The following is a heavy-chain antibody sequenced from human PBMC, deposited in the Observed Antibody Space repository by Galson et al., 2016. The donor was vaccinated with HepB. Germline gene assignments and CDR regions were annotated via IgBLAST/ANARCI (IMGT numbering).Heavy chain of an antibody. J-gene: IGHJ4*02. D-gene: IGHD2-21*01. CDR1: GFSLTTAGVG. CDR3: ARRGGNCFPACGFDF. CDR2: VYWDDDK. Sequence: LVKPTQTLTLTCTFSGFSLTTAGVGVGWIRQSPEKALEWLALVYWDDDKRYSPSLRSRLTIIRDASKNQVVLTMSNVDPVDTGTYYCARRGGNCFPACGFDFWGQGIQVTVSS. V-gene: IGHV2-5*02.